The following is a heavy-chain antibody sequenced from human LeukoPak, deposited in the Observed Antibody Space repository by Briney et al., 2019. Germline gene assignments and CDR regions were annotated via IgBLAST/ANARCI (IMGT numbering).Heavy chain of an antibody. CDR1: GGSFSGYY. J-gene: IGHJ4*02. Sequence: SETLSLTCAVYGGSFSGYYWSWIRQPPGQGLEWIGEINHSGSTNYNPSLKSRVTISVDTSKSQFSPKLSSVTAADTAVYYCARAGGPYDTSEGLDYWGQGSLVTVSS. D-gene: IGHD3-22*01. CDR2: INHSGST. CDR3: ARAGGPYDTSEGLDY. V-gene: IGHV4-34*01.